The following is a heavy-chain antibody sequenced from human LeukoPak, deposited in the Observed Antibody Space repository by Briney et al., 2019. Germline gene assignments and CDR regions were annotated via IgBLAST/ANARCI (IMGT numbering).Heavy chain of an antibody. D-gene: IGHD3-22*01. CDR2: IYYSGST. CDR3: ARSGPGYYDSSGSNWFDP. Sequence: RTSETLSLTCTVSGGSISSSSYYWGWIRQPPGKGLEWIGSIYYSGSTYYNPSLKSRVTISVDTSKNQFSLKLSSVTAADTAVYYCARSGPGYYDSSGSNWFDPWGQGTLVTVSS. V-gene: IGHV4-39*01. J-gene: IGHJ5*02. CDR1: GGSISSSSYY.